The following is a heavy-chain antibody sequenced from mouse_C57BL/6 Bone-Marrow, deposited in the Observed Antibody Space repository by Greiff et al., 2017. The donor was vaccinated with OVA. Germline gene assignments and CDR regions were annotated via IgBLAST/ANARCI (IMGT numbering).Heavy chain of an antibody. J-gene: IGHJ4*01. D-gene: IGHD2-1*01. Sequence: EVQVVESGGGLVQPGGSLSLSCAASGFTFTDYYMSWVRQPPGKALEWLGFIRNKANGYTTEYSASVKGRFTISRDNSQSILYLQMNALRAEDSATYYCARSSCGNYNYYAMDYWGQGTSVTVSS. CDR2: IRNKANGYTT. CDR3: ARSSCGNYNYYAMDY. CDR1: GFTFTDYY. V-gene: IGHV7-3*01.